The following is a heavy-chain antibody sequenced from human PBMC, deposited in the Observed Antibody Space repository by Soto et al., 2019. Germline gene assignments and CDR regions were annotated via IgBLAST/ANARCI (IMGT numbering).Heavy chain of an antibody. CDR3: ERLGLYSSGIIDY. CDR2: IYYSGST. J-gene: IGHJ4*02. V-gene: IGHV4-39*01. D-gene: IGHD6-25*01. Sequence: QLQLQESGPGLVKPSETLSLTCTVSGGSISSSSYYWGWIRQPPGKGLEWIGSIYYSGSTYYNPSLKSRVTISVDTSKNQFSLKMSSVTAADTAVYYCERLGLYSSGIIDYWGQGTLVTVSS. CDR1: GGSISSSSYY.